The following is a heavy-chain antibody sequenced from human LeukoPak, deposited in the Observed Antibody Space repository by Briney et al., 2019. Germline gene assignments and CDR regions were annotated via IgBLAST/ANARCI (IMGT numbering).Heavy chain of an antibody. Sequence: SGGSLRLSCTASGFTFSSYAMSWVRQAPGKGLEWVSAISGSGSSTYYADSVKGRFTISRDNAKNPLYLQMNSLRIEDTTLYYCARDRFYSSGTFFDSWGRGALVTVSS. CDR2: ISGSGSST. J-gene: IGHJ4*02. D-gene: IGHD3-10*01. CDR3: ARDRFYSSGTFFDS. V-gene: IGHV3-23*01. CDR1: GFTFSSYA.